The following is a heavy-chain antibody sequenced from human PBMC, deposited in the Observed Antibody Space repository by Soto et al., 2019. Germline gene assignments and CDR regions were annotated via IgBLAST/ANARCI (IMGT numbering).Heavy chain of an antibody. D-gene: IGHD6-19*01. J-gene: IGHJ4*02. CDR1: GFTFSSYA. Sequence: GGSLRLSCAASGFTFSSYAMHWVRQAPGKGLEWVAVISYDGSNKYYADSVKGRFTISRDNSKNTLYLQMNSLRAEDTAVYYCARDGWSAFDYWGQGTLVRVSS. CDR2: ISYDGSNK. V-gene: IGHV3-30-3*01. CDR3: ARDGWSAFDY.